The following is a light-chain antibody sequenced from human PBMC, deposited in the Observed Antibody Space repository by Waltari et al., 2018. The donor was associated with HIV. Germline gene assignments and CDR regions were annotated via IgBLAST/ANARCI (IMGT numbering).Light chain of an antibody. CDR3: AAWDDRLNLV. V-gene: IGLV1-47*01. Sequence: QSVLTQPPSASGTPGQRATISCFGSNSNIGSNYVYWYQQLPGMAPKLLIYMNKQRPSGGPDRFSGSKSGTSASLAISGLRSEDEADYYCAAWDDRLNLVFGGGTKLTVL. CDR1: NSNIGSNY. J-gene: IGLJ2*01. CDR2: MNK.